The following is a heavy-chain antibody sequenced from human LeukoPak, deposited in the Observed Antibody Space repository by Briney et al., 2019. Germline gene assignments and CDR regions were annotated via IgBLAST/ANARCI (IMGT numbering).Heavy chain of an antibody. J-gene: IGHJ4*02. CDR3: AKDARRTSGWYFFDY. D-gene: IGHD6-19*01. V-gene: IGHV3-23*01. CDR1: GFAFSSQA. CDR2: ISDSGSIT. Sequence: GGSLRLSCAASGFAFSSQAMGWVRQAPGKGLEWVSVISDSGSITYYADSVKGRFTISRHNSKNTLFLQMNSLRAEDTAVYYCAKDARRTSGWYFFDYWGQGSLVTVSS.